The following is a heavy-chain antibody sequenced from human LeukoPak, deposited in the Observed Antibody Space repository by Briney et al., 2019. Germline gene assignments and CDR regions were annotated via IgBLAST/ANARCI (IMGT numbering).Heavy chain of an antibody. CDR3: ASRYCSSTSCYMDYYYGMDV. CDR2: INPSGGST. J-gene: IGHJ6*02. CDR1: GYTFTSCY. Sequence: ASVKVSCKASGYTFTSCYMHWVRQAPGQGLEWMGIINPSGGSTSYAQKFQGRVTMTRDTSTSTVYMELSSLRSEDTAVYYCASRYCSSTSCYMDYYYGMDVWGQGTTVTVSS. V-gene: IGHV1-46*01. D-gene: IGHD2-2*02.